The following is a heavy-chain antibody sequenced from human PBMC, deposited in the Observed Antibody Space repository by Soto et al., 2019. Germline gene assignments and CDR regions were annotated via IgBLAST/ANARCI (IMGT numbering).Heavy chain of an antibody. CDR2: IYSGGST. D-gene: IGHD5-18*01. J-gene: IGHJ6*02. Sequence: EVQLVESGGGLVQPGGSLRLSCAASGFTVSSNYMSWVRQAPGKGLEWVSVIYSGGSTYYADSVKGRFTISRHNSKNTLYLQMNSLRAEDTAVYYCARDTAMLRDDYYGMDVWGQGTTVTVSS. CDR3: ARDTAMLRDDYYGMDV. V-gene: IGHV3-53*04. CDR1: GFTVSSNY.